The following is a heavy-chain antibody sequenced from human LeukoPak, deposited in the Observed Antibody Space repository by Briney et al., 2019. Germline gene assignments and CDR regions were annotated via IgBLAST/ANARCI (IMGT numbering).Heavy chain of an antibody. Sequence: LETLSLTCTVSGGSISSYYWSWIRQPAGKGLEWIGRIYASGSTSYNPSLKSRVTMSIDTSKNQFSLKLSSVTAADTAVYYCARVYSSSSGTTFDYWGQGALVTVSS. CDR3: ARVYSSSSGTTFDY. D-gene: IGHD6-6*01. V-gene: IGHV4-4*07. CDR1: GGSISSYY. CDR2: IYASGST. J-gene: IGHJ4*02.